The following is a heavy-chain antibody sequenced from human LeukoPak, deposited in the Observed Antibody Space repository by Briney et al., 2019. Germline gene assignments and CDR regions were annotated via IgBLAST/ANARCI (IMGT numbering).Heavy chain of an antibody. CDR2: IYYSGST. V-gene: IGHV4-59*12. D-gene: IGHD6-13*01. CDR3: ARGGDIAAAGRFDY. CDR1: GGSISSYY. Sequence: SETLSLTCTVSGGSISSYYWSWIRQPPGKGLEWIGYIYYSGSTNYNPSLKSRVTMSVDTSKNQFSLKLSSVTAADTAVYYCARGGDIAAAGRFDYWGQGTLVTVSS. J-gene: IGHJ4*02.